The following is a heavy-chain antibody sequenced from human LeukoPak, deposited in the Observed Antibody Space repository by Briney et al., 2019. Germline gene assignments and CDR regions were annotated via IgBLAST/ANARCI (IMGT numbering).Heavy chain of an antibody. CDR2: INWNGGST. CDR1: GFTFDDYG. J-gene: IGHJ3*02. Sequence: GGSLRLSCAASGFTFDDYGMIWVRQAPGKGLEWVSCINWNGGSTGYADSVKGRFTISRDNAKNSLFLQMNSLRAEDTALYYCARSGYSYGSTASAAFDIWGQGTIVTVSS. CDR3: ARSGYSYGSTASAAFDI. V-gene: IGHV3-20*04. D-gene: IGHD5-18*01.